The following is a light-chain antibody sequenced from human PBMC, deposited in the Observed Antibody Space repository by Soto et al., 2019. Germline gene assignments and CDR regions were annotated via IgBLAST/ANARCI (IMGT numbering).Light chain of an antibody. CDR2: AAS. Sequence: DIQMTQSPSSLSASVGDRVTITCRASQSISSYLNWYQQKPGKATKSLIYAASSLQSGVPSRFIGSGSGTDFTLTISSLQPDDSATYYCRQYTNTNNPWMFGQGTKVDIK. J-gene: IGKJ1*01. V-gene: IGKV1-39*01. CDR1: QSISSY. CDR3: RQYTNTNNPWM.